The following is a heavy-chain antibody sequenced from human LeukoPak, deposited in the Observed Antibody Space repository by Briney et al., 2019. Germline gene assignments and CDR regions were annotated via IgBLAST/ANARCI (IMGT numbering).Heavy chain of an antibody. Sequence: PSETLSLTCIVSGGSMSSYYWSFIRQPAGKGLEWIGRIHTSWTTYYNPSLKSRVTMSVDTSRNQFSLRLTSVTAADTAVYYCARGDYYDGGGRNWFDPWGQGTLVTVSS. J-gene: IGHJ5*02. V-gene: IGHV4-4*07. CDR1: GGSMSSYY. D-gene: IGHD3-16*01. CDR2: IHTSWTT. CDR3: ARGDYYDGGGRNWFDP.